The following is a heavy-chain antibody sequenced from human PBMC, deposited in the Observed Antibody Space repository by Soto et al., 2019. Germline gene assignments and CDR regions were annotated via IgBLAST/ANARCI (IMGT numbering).Heavy chain of an antibody. V-gene: IGHV3-74*01. D-gene: IGHD6-13*01. Sequence: EVQLVESGGGLVQPGGSLRLSCAASGFTFSSYWMHWVRQAPGKGLVWVSRINSDGSSTSYADSVKGRVTISRDNAKNTLYLQMNSLRAEDTAVYYCARSLGVAAAGTHNNYYYYGMDVWGQGTTVTVSS. CDR2: INSDGSST. CDR3: ARSLGVAAAGTHNNYYYYGMDV. J-gene: IGHJ6*02. CDR1: GFTFSSYW.